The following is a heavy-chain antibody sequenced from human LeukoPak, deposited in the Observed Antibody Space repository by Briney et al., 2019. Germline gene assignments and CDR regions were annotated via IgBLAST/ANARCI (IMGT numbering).Heavy chain of an antibody. V-gene: IGHV3-9*01. CDR1: GFTFDDYA. CDR3: AKSRGHRWCYYGMDV. J-gene: IGHJ6*02. Sequence: GGSLRLSCAASGFTFDDYAMHWVRQAPGKGLEWVSGISWNSGSIGYADSVKGRFTISRDNAKNSLYLQMNSLRAEDTALYYCAKSRGHRWCYYGMDVWGQGTTVTVSS. D-gene: IGHD2-21*01. CDR2: ISWNSGSI.